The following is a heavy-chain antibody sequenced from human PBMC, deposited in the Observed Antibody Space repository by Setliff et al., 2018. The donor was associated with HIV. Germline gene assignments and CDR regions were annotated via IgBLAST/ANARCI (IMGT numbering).Heavy chain of an antibody. CDR2: IYNSEMI. CDR3: ARGGTSSNWFDP. V-gene: IGHV4-4*07. D-gene: IGHD1-26*01. J-gene: IGHJ5*02. CDR1: GASISSDT. Sequence: PSETLSLTCIVSGASISSDTWSWIRQPPGKGLQWIGLIYNSEMINYNPSLKSRVSMSLDTSKNQFSLKLTSVTAADTAVYYCARGGTSSNWFDPWGQGTLVTVSS.